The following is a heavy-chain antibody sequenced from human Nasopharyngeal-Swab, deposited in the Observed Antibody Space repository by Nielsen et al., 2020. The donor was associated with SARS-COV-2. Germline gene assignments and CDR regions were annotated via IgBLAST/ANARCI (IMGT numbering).Heavy chain of an antibody. CDR3: ARDAARSWYNWFDP. V-gene: IGHV3-9*01. J-gene: IGHJ5*02. Sequence: SLKISCAASGFTFDYYAMHWVRQAPGKGLELVSGISWNSGTIGYADSVKGRFTISRDNAKNSLFLQMNSLRTEDTALYYCARDAARSWYNWFDPWGQGTLVTVSS. CDR1: GFTFDYYA. CDR2: ISWNSGTI. D-gene: IGHD6-13*01.